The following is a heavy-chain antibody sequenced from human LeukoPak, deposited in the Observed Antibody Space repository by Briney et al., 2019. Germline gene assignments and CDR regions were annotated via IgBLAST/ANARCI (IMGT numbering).Heavy chain of an antibody. CDR3: ARDYDIWSGYYIHAFDI. Sequence: ASVKVSCKASGYTFTSYGISWVRQAPGQGLEWMGWISAYNGNTNYAQKLQGRVTMTTDTSTSTAYMELRSLRSDDTAVYYCARDYDIWSGYYIHAFDIWGQGTMVTVSS. J-gene: IGHJ3*02. CDR1: GYTFTSYG. V-gene: IGHV1-18*01. CDR2: ISAYNGNT. D-gene: IGHD3-3*01.